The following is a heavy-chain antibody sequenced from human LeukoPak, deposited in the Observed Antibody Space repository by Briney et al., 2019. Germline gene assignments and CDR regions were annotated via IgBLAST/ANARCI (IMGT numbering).Heavy chain of an antibody. CDR3: AREMDTAMVKGALVGFA. CDR2: ISAYNGNT. J-gene: IGHJ5*02. Sequence: GASVKVSCKASSYTFTNYAFTWVRQAPGQGLEWMGWISAYNGNTNYAQKLQGRVTMTTDTSTSTAYMELRSLRSDDTAVYYCAREMDTAMVKGALVGFAWGQGTLVTVSS. V-gene: IGHV1-18*01. D-gene: IGHD5-18*01. CDR1: SYTFTNYA.